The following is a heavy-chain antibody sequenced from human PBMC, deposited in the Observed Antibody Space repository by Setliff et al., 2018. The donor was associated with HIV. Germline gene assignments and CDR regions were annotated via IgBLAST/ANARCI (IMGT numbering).Heavy chain of an antibody. CDR1: GDSISSGNYY. CDR2: IYSTGST. Sequence: PSETLSLTCTFSGDSISSGNYYWGWIRQSAGKGLEWIGRIYSTGSTNYNPSLKSRVTISSDTSKNLFSLKLTTVTAADAAVYYCTRDTGYILSGYRPHWYFDLWGRGTLGTVS. V-gene: IGHV4-61*02. J-gene: IGHJ2*01. D-gene: IGHD3-9*01. CDR3: TRDTGYILSGYRPHWYFDL.